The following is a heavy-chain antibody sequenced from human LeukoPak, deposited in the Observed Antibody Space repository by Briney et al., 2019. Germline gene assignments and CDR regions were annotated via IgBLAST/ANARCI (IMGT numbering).Heavy chain of an antibody. V-gene: IGHV3-30*18. J-gene: IGHJ4*02. CDR1: GFTFSSYG. Sequence: GGSLRLSCAASGFTFSSYGMHWVRQAPGKGLEWVAVISYDGSNKYYADSVKGRFTISRDNSKNTLYLQTNSLRAEDTAVYYCAKDRQLVIDYWGQGTLVTVSS. D-gene: IGHD6-13*01. CDR2: ISYDGSNK. CDR3: AKDRQLVIDY.